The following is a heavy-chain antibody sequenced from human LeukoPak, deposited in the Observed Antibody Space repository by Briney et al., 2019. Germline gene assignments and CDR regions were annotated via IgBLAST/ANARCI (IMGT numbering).Heavy chain of an antibody. D-gene: IGHD1-26*01. Sequence: ASVKVSCKASGYTFTGYYMHWVRQAPGQGLEGMGLINPTRGGTNSPQKFQGSVTIPRDTSISTAYMELSRLRSDDTAVYYCARVAGIRHGAPSYWGQGTLVTVSS. CDR1: GYTFTGYY. V-gene: IGHV1-2*02. J-gene: IGHJ4*02. CDR3: ARVAGIRHGAPSY. CDR2: INPTRGGT.